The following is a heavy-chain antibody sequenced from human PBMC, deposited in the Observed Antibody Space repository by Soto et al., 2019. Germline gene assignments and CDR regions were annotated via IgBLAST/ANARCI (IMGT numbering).Heavy chain of an antibody. Sequence: QVQLVQSGAEVQKPGASVKVSCEAYGGTFNSSTIYWVLQAHGRGLEWVVQVVPMYDSVNYAENFPVRDIITAEKSTKADYMDLPSLRAEDMALYFVASWRSYSGSYCFYHWGHGTLVTVCS. J-gene: IGHJ4*01. V-gene: IGHV1-69*06. CDR1: GGTFNSST. D-gene: IGHD1-26*01. CDR3: ASWRSYSGSYCFYH. CDR2: VVPMYDSV.